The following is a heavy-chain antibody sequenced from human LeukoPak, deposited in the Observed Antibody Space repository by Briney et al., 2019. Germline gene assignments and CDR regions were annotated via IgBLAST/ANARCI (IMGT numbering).Heavy chain of an antibody. J-gene: IGHJ4*02. V-gene: IGHV3-11*01. CDR1: GFTFSDYY. Sequence: GGSLRLSCAASGFTFSDYYMSWIRQAPGKGLEWVSYISSSGSTIYYADSVKGRFTISRDNAKNSLYLQMNSLRAEDTTVYYCVRRAGGYSHPYDYWGQGTLVTVSS. CDR3: VRRAGGYSHPYDY. CDR2: ISSSGSTI. D-gene: IGHD4-23*01.